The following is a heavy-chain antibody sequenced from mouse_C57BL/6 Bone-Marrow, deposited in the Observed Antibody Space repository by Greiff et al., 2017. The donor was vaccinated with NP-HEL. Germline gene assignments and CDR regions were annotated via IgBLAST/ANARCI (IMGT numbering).Heavy chain of an antibody. CDR3: ARSIYYDYADDPFYAMDY. CDR1: GFTFTDYY. J-gene: IGHJ4*01. V-gene: IGHV7-3*01. Sequence: EVKLMESGGGLVQPGGSLSLSCAASGFTFTDYYMSWVRQPPGKALEWLGFIRNKANGYTTEYSSSVKGRFTISRDNSQSILYRQMNALRAEDSATYYCARSIYYDYADDPFYAMDYGGQGTSVTVSS. CDR2: IRNKANGYTT. D-gene: IGHD2-4*01.